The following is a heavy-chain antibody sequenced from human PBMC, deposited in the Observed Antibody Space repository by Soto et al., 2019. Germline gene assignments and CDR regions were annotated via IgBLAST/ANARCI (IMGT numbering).Heavy chain of an antibody. V-gene: IGHV3-30*04. D-gene: IGHD3-22*01. CDR3: ARVYDIAPQPPGLYYSYLFCMEV. J-gene: IGHJ6*02. CDR1: GFVFGNFA. CDR2: ISFDGNSN. Sequence: PGGSLRLSCAASGFVFGNFAMHWVRQAPGKGLEWVAVISFDGNSNYYSDSVKGRFTISRDNSKNMLYLQMSSLRAEDTAVYHCARVYDIAPQPPGLYYSYLFCMEVWGQGTTVT.